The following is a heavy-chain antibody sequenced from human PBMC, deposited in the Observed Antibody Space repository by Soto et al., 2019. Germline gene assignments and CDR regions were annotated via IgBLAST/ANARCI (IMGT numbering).Heavy chain of an antibody. CDR3: AKDRYFDASGYGRLGAFDV. Sequence: EVQLLESGGGLVQPGGSLRLSCAASGFTFSSYAMNWVRQAPGRGLEWVSVIAGRAGSTHYAESVKGRFTISRDNSNNTVYLQKNSLRAEDTALYYCAKDRYFDASGYGRLGAFDVWGQETMVTVSS. CDR1: GFTFSSYA. D-gene: IGHD3-22*01. CDR2: IAGRAGST. J-gene: IGHJ3*01. V-gene: IGHV3-23*01.